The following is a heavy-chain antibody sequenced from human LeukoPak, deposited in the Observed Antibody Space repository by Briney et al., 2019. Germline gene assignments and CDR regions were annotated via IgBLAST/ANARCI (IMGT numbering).Heavy chain of an antibody. CDR3: ARRAFSRGYHDFDY. CDR2: IYYSGST. D-gene: IGHD3-22*01. CDR1: GGSISSYY. V-gene: IGHV4-59*08. J-gene: IGHJ4*02. Sequence: SETLSLTCTVSGGSISSYYWRWIRQPPGKGLEWIGYIYYSGSTNYNPSLKSRVTISVDTSKNQFSLQLSPVTAADTAVYYCARRAFSRGYHDFDYWGQGTLVTVSS.